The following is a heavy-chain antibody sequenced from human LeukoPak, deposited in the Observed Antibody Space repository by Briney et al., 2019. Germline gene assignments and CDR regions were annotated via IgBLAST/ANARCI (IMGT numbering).Heavy chain of an antibody. D-gene: IGHD3-22*01. Sequence: ASVKVSCKASGYTFTGYYMHWVRQAPGQGLEWMGWINPNSGGTNYAQKFQGRVTMTRDTSISTAYMELSRLRSDDTAVYYCARALYDSSGSWAFDIWGQGTMVTVSS. CDR3: ARALYDSSGSWAFDI. CDR2: INPNSGGT. CDR1: GYTFTGYY. J-gene: IGHJ3*02. V-gene: IGHV1-2*02.